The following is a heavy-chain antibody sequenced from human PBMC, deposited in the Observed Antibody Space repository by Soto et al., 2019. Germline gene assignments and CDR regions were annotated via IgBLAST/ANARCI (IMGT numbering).Heavy chain of an antibody. CDR1: GFTFSSYS. Sequence: GGSLRLSCAASGFTFSSYSMNWVRQAPGKGLEWVSSISSSSSYIYYADSVKGRFTISRDNAKNSLYLQMNSLRAEDTAVYYCARNLRGGLLWFGEPACGYWGQGTLVTVSS. CDR2: ISSSSSYI. V-gene: IGHV3-21*01. CDR3: ARNLRGGLLWFGEPACGY. D-gene: IGHD3-10*01. J-gene: IGHJ4*02.